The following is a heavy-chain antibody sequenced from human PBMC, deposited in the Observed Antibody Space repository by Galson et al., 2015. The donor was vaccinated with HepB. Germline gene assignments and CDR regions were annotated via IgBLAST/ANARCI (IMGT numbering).Heavy chain of an antibody. Sequence: SLRLSCAASGFTFSSYAMSWVRQAPGKGLEWVSGISGSGGSTYYADSVKGRFTISRDSSKNTLYLQTNSLRAEDTAVYYCAKRTGGKPSNWYFDLWGRGTLVTVSS. D-gene: IGHD1-26*01. CDR3: AKRTGGKPSNWYFDL. J-gene: IGHJ2*01. V-gene: IGHV3-23*01. CDR2: ISGSGGST. CDR1: GFTFSSYA.